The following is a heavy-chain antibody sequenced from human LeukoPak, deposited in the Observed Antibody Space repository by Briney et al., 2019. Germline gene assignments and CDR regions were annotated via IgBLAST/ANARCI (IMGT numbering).Heavy chain of an antibody. CDR2: ISSNGGST. D-gene: IGHD6-19*01. J-gene: IGHJ2*01. V-gene: IGHV3-64D*06. Sequence: GGSLRLSCSASGFTSSSYAMHWVRQAPGKGLEYVSGISSNGGSTYYADSVKGRFTISRDNSKNTVYLQMSSLRAEDTAVYYCVRHPSRSSGWLWYFDLWGRGALVTVSS. CDR1: GFTSSSYA. CDR3: VRHPSRSSGWLWYFDL.